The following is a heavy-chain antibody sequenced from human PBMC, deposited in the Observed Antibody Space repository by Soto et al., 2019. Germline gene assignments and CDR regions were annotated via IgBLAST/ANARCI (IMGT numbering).Heavy chain of an antibody. V-gene: IGHV4-59*08. D-gene: IGHD2-15*01. CDR2: IYFSGST. CDR3: ARHVGGATYSDY. Sequence: SETLSLTCTVSGGSISTYYWSWIRQPPGKGLEWIGYIYFSGSTNYNPSLKSRVTVSVDTSKNQFSLKLSSVTASDTAVYYCARHVGGATYSDYWGQGTLVTVS. J-gene: IGHJ4*02. CDR1: GGSISTYY.